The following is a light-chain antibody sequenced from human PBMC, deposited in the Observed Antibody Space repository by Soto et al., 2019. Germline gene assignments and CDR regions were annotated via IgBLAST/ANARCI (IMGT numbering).Light chain of an antibody. V-gene: IGKV3-15*01. CDR2: GAS. CDR1: QSVSSN. Sequence: DIVMTQSPATLSVSPGERATLSCRASQSVSSNLAWYQQKPGQAPSLLISGASTRATGIPARLSGSGSGTEFTLTISSLRSEDFAVYYCQQYDNWPITFGQGTRLEIK. J-gene: IGKJ5*01. CDR3: QQYDNWPIT.